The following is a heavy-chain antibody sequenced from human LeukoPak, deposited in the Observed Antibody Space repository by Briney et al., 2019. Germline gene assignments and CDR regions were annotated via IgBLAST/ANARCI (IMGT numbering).Heavy chain of an antibody. CDR2: MYHSGST. CDR3: ASQGGSCSPYYYYYIDV. CDR1: GYSISSGYY. J-gene: IGHJ6*03. Sequence: SETLSLTCAVSGYSISSGYYWGWFRQPPGKGLEWIGCMYHSGSTYYNPSLKSRVTISVDTSKNQFSLKLSSVTAADTAVYYCASQGGSCSPYYYYYIDVLGKGTTVTVSS. V-gene: IGHV4-38-2*01. D-gene: IGHD2-15*01.